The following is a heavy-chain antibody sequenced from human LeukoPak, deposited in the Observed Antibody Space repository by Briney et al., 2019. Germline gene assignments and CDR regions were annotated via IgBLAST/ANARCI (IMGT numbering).Heavy chain of an antibody. CDR2: INPSGGST. Sequence: ASVKVSCKASGYTFTSYYMHWVRQAPGQGLEWMGIINPSGGSTSYAQKFQGRVTMTRDTSTSTVYMELRSLRSDDTAVYYCARDPLSYMDVWGKGTTVTISS. J-gene: IGHJ6*03. V-gene: IGHV1-46*01. CDR3: ARDPLSYMDV. CDR1: GYTFTSYY.